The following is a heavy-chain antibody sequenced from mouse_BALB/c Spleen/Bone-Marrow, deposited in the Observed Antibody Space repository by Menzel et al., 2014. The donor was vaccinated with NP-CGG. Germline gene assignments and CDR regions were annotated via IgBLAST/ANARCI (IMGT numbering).Heavy chain of an antibody. CDR2: ISSGSSTI. D-gene: IGHD2-4*01. V-gene: IGHV5-17*02. Sequence: EVQLVESGGGLVQPGGSRKLSCAASGFTFSSFGMHWVRQAPEKGLEWVAYISSGSSTIYYADTLKGRFTISRDNPKNTLFLQMTSLRSEDTAMYYCARARSTMITTGTLDYLGQGTSVTVSS. CDR1: GFTFSSFG. CDR3: ARARSTMITTGTLDY. J-gene: IGHJ4*01.